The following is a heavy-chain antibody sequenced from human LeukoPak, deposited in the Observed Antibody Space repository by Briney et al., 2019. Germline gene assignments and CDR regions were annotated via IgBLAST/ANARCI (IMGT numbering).Heavy chain of an antibody. CDR1: EGTFSSYA. J-gene: IGHJ4*02. CDR3: ARGDPGYYYDSSGSLDY. Sequence: GASVKVSCKASEGTFSSYAISWVRQAPGQGLEWMGGIIPIFGTANYAQKFQGKVTITTDESTSTAYMELSSLRSEDTAVYYCARGDPGYYYDSSGSLDYWGQGTLVTVSS. D-gene: IGHD3-22*01. V-gene: IGHV1-69*05. CDR2: IIPIFGTA.